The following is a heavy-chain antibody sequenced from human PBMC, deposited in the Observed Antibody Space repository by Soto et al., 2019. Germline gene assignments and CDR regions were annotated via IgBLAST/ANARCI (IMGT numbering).Heavy chain of an antibody. D-gene: IGHD3-16*02. Sequence: EASVKVSCKASGYTFTSYAMHWVRQAPGQRLEWMGWINAGNGNTKYSQKFQGRVTITRDTSASTAYMELSSLRSEDTAVYYCARVKITFGGVIVRVFDYWGQGTLVTVSS. CDR3: ARVKITFGGVIVRVFDY. J-gene: IGHJ4*02. CDR1: GYTFTSYA. V-gene: IGHV1-3*01. CDR2: INAGNGNT.